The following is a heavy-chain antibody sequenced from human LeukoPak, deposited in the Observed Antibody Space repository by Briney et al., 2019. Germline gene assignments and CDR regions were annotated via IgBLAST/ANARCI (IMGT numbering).Heavy chain of an antibody. J-gene: IGHJ6*03. CDR3: ARDSRYDSSSRSGYMDV. CDR1: GFTFSDYY. V-gene: IGHV3-11*01. CDR2: ISSSGSTI. D-gene: IGHD6-13*01. Sequence: PGGSLRLSCAASGFTFSDYYMSWIRQAPGKGLERVSYISSSGSTIYYADSVKGRFTISRDNAKNSLYLQMNSLRAEDTAVYYCARDSRYDSSSRSGYMDVWGKGTTVTVSS.